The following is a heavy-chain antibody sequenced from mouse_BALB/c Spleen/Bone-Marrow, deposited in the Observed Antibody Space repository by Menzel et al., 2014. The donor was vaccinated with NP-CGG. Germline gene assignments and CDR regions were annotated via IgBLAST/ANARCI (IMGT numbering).Heavy chain of an antibody. Sequence: EVQLVESGGGLVQPGGSLKLSCAASGFTFSSYTMSWVRQTPEKRLEWVAYISNGGGSTYCPDTVKGRFTISRDNAKNTLYLQMSSLKSEDTAMYYCARGIYYYGSSCAYWGQGTLVTVSA. J-gene: IGHJ3*01. V-gene: IGHV5-12-2*01. D-gene: IGHD1-1*01. CDR3: ARGIYYYGSSCAY. CDR2: ISNGGGST. CDR1: GFTFSSYT.